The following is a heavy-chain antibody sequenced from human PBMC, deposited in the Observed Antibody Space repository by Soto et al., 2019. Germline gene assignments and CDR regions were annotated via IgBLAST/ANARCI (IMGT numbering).Heavy chain of an antibody. CDR1: GFTFSSYA. Sequence: QVQLVESGGGVVQPGRSLRLSCAASGFTFSSYAMHWVRQAPGKGLEWVAVISYDGSNKYYADSVKGRFTISRDNSKNTLYLQMNSLRAEDTAVYYCARVPKYSNYVFYYGMDVWGQGTTVTVSS. CDR3: ARVPKYSNYVFYYGMDV. D-gene: IGHD4-4*01. V-gene: IGHV3-30-3*01. J-gene: IGHJ6*02. CDR2: ISYDGSNK.